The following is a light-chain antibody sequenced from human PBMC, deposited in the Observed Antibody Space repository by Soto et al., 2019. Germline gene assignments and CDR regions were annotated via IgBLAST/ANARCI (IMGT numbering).Light chain of an antibody. Sequence: QSALTQPRSVSGSPGQSVTISCTGTSSNVGGYNYVSWYQQHPGKAPKLIIYDVIRRPSGVPDRFSGSKSGNTASLTSSGLQADDEADYYCCSYGSTFTYVFGSGTKLTVL. CDR2: DVI. J-gene: IGLJ1*01. V-gene: IGLV2-11*01. CDR3: CSYGSTFTYV. CDR1: SSNVGGYNY.